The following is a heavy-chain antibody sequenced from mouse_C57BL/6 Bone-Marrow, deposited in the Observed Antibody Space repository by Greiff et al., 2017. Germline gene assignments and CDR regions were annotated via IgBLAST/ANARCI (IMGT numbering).Heavy chain of an antibody. CDR2: ISSGGSYT. V-gene: IGHV5-6*02. D-gene: IGHD2-4*01. Sequence: EVKLQESGGDLVKPGGSLKLSCAASGFTFSSYGMSWVCQTPDKRLVWVATISSGGSYTYYPDSVKGRLTISRDNAKNTLYLQMSSLKSEDTAMYYCARRDDYDDYYAMDDWGQGTSVTVSS. CDR3: ARRDDYDDYYAMDD. J-gene: IGHJ4*01. CDR1: GFTFSSYG.